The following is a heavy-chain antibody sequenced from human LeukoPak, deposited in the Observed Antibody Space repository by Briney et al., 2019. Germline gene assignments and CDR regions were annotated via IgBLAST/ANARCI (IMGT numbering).Heavy chain of an antibody. V-gene: IGHV3-7*04. CDR3: ARDSGSYRYFDY. J-gene: IGHJ4*02. D-gene: IGHD1-26*01. CDR2: IHQDGDEK. Sequence: GGSLRLSCADSGFTFRRYWMNWVRQAPGKGLEWVANIHQDGDEKHYVDSVKGRFTISRDNARNAVFLEMSSLSAEDTAVYYCARDSGSYRYFDYWGQGILVMVSS. CDR1: GFTFRRYW.